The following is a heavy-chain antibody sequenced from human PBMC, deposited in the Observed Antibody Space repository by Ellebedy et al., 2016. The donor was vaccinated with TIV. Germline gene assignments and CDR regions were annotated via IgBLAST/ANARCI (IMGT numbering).Heavy chain of an antibody. Sequence: LRLSCTVSGYSVSSDDYYWTWIRQPPGKGLEWIGYIFHSESTYYNPSLKSRVTISVDTSKNKLSLKLNSVTAADTALYYCARGVVVTATYAFDIWGQGKMVTVSS. CDR1: GYSVSSDDYY. CDR3: ARGVVVTATYAFDI. D-gene: IGHD2-21*02. J-gene: IGHJ3*02. CDR2: IFHSEST. V-gene: IGHV4-30-4*01.